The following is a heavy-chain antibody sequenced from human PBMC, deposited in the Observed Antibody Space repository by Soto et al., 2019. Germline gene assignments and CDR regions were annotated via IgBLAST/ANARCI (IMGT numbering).Heavy chain of an antibody. CDR2: ISAYNGNT. CDR3: ARGVWYYDSSGYPSFDY. V-gene: IGHV1-18*01. Sequence: ASVKVSCKASGYTFTSYGISWVRQAPGQGLEWMGWISAYNGNTNYAQKLQGRVTMTTDTSTSTAYMELRSLRSDDTAVYYCARGVWYYDSSGYPSFDYWGQGTLVTVSS. CDR1: GYTFTSYG. D-gene: IGHD3-22*01. J-gene: IGHJ4*02.